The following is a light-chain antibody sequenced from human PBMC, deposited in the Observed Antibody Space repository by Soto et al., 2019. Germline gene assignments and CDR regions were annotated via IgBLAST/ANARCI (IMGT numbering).Light chain of an antibody. J-gene: IGKJ1*01. CDR3: QQYNSYWT. CDR2: KAS. Sequence: DIQMTQSPSTLSASVGDRVTISCRASQSISSWLAWYQQKPGKAPKLLIYKASSLESGVPSRFSGSGSGTEFTLTISRLHPDVFANYYCQQYNSYWTFGQGTKVEIK. CDR1: QSISSW. V-gene: IGKV1-5*03.